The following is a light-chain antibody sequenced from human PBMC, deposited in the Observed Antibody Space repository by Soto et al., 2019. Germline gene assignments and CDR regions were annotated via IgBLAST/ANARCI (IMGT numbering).Light chain of an antibody. V-gene: IGKV3D-20*02. CDR1: QSVSSSY. CDR3: QQRNIWPPVT. J-gene: IGKJ5*01. CDR2: GAF. Sequence: EIGFALVSGTLSLSPGERATLSCRARQSVSSSYLAWYQQKPGQPPRLLIYGAFNRAAGIPARFSGSGSGTDFTLTISSLEPEDSAVYYCQQRNIWPPVTFGQGTRLEIK.